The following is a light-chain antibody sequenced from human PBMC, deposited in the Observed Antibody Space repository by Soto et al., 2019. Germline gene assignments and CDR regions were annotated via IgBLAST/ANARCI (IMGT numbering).Light chain of an antibody. J-gene: IGKJ2*01. CDR2: AAS. CDR1: QNINSH. V-gene: IGKV1-39*01. CDR3: PQSHITALFT. Sequence: DIQMTQSPSSLSASIGDRVTITCRASQNINSHLNWYQQKPGKAPKVVIYAASRLQSGVPSRFSGSGSGPEFTLNISSLEPEDFAPSFCPQSHITALFTFGKGTKLEIK.